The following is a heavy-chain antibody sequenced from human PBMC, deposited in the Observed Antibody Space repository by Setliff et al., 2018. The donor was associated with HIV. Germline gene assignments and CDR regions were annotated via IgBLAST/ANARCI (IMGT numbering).Heavy chain of an antibody. Sequence: GGSLRLSCAASGFTFSSFAMTWVRQAPGKGLEWVSSISGSGDNTVYAGSVKGRFIISRDNSKSTLYLQMNSLRAEDAAVYYCARENNFDYWGQGALVTVSS. CDR3: ARENNFDY. CDR2: ISGSGDNT. CDR1: GFTFSSFA. V-gene: IGHV3-23*01. J-gene: IGHJ4*02.